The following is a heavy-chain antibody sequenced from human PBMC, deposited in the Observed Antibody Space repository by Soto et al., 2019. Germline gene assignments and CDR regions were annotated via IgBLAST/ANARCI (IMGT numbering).Heavy chain of an antibody. J-gene: IGHJ6*02. Sequence: ASVKVSCKASGYTFTSYDINWVRQATGQGLEGMGWMNPNSGNTGYAQKFQGRVTMTRNTSISTAYMELSSLRSEDTAVYYCARVKGVLRFLEWFRLLYYYGMDVWGQGTTVTVSS. CDR3: ARVKGVLRFLEWFRLLYYYGMDV. CDR1: GYTFTSYD. V-gene: IGHV1-8*01. CDR2: MNPNSGNT. D-gene: IGHD3-3*01.